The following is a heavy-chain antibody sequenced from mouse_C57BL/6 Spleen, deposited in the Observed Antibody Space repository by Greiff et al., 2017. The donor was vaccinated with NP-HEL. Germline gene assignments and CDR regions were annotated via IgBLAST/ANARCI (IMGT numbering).Heavy chain of an antibody. CDR1: GYAFSSYW. CDR2: IYPGDGDT. D-gene: IGHD1-1*01. Sequence: VQLQQSGAELVKPGASVKISCKASGYAFSSYWMNWVKQRPGKGLEWIGQIYPGDGDTNYNGKFKGKATLTADKSSSTAYMQLSSLTSEDSAVYFCASPIFITTVVATDYWGQGTTLTVSS. V-gene: IGHV1-80*01. CDR3: ASPIFITTVVATDY. J-gene: IGHJ2*01.